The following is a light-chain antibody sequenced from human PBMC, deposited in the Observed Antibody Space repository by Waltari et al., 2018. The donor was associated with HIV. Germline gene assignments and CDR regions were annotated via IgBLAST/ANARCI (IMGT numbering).Light chain of an antibody. Sequence: QSFLTQPPSASGTPGQTVTISCSGSSSNIENDNVYWYQQLPGMTPKLLIYKNFLRPSGVPDRFAASQAATSASLTISGLRSADEADYYCVGWDSSLSAYVFGAGTKVAVL. V-gene: IGLV1-47*01. CDR3: VGWDSSLSAYV. CDR1: SSNIENDN. J-gene: IGLJ1*01. CDR2: KNF.